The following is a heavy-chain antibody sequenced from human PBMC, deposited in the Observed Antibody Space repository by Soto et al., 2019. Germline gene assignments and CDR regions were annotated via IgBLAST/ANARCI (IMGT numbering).Heavy chain of an antibody. D-gene: IGHD3-9*01. J-gene: IGHJ6*02. CDR2: IWYDGSNK. CDR3: ARPGDILTGYYPLTYYGMDV. Sequence: PGGSLRLSCAASGFTFSSYGMHWVRQAPGKGLEWVAVIWYDGSNKYYADSVKGRFTISRDNSKNTLYLQMNSLRAEDTAVYYCARPGDILTGYYPLTYYGMDVWGQGTTVTVSS. CDR1: GFTFSSYG. V-gene: IGHV3-33*01.